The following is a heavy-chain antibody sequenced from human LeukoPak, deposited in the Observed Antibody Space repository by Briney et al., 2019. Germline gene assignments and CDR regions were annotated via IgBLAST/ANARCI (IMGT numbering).Heavy chain of an antibody. CDR2: INPNSGGT. CDR3: ARGIGDSGGYCSGGSCYVNWFDP. Sequence: GSSVKVSCKASGGTFSSYAISWVRQAPGQGLEWMGRINPNSGGTNYAQKFQGRVTMTRDTSISTAYMELSRLRSDDTAVYYCARGIGDSGGYCSGGSCYVNWFDPWGQGTLVTVSS. D-gene: IGHD2-15*01. CDR1: GGTFSSYA. V-gene: IGHV1-2*06. J-gene: IGHJ5*02.